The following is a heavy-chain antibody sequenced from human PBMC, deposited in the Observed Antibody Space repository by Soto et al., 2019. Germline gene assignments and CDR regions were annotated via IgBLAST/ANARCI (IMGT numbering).Heavy chain of an antibody. CDR2: ISYDGSNK. J-gene: IGHJ6*02. Sequence: QVQLVESGGGVVQPGRSLRLSWAASGFTFSSYAMHWVRQAPGKGLEWVAVISYDGSNKYYADSVKGRFTISRDNSKNTLYLQMNSLRAEDTAVYYCARNTIPYYYYGVDVWGQGTTVTVSS. CDR1: GFTFSSYA. D-gene: IGHD2-2*02. V-gene: IGHV3-30-3*01. CDR3: ARNTIPYYYYGVDV.